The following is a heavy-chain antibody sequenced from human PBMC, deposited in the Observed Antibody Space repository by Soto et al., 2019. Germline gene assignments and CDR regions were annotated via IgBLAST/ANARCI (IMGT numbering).Heavy chain of an antibody. J-gene: IGHJ4*02. D-gene: IGHD3-10*01. Sequence: ASVKVSCKASGYTFTGYYMHWVREAPVQGLEWIGWINPNSGGTKYSQKFQGRVTITRDTSASTAYMELSSLRSEDTAVYYCARGNGSGSYKGDPHYWGQGTLVTVSS. V-gene: IGHV1-2*02. CDR1: GYTFTGYY. CDR3: ARGNGSGSYKGDPHY. CDR2: INPNSGGT.